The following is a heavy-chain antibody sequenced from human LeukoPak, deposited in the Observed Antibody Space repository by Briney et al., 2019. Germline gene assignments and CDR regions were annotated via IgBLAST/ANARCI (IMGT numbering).Heavy chain of an antibody. V-gene: IGHV4-34*01. CDR3: ASRPWRYSSGWYLGY. CDR2: INHSGST. CDR1: GGSFSGYY. Sequence: PSETLSLTCAVYGGSFSGYYWSWIRQPPGKGLEWIGEINHSGSTNYNPSLKSRVTISVDTSKNQFSLKLSSVTAADTAVYYCASRPWRYSSGWYLGYWGQGTLVTVSS. J-gene: IGHJ4*02. D-gene: IGHD6-19*01.